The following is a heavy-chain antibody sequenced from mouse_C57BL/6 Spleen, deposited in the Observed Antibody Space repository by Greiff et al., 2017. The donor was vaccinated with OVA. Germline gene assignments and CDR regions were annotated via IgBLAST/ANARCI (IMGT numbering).Heavy chain of an antibody. V-gene: IGHV5-17*01. Sequence: EVKLVESGGGLVKPGGSLKLSCAASGFTFSDYGMHWVRQAPEKGLEWVAYISSGSSTNYYADTVKGRFTISRDNAKNTLFLQMTSLRSEDTAMYYCARGYGNYGYAMDYWGQGTSVTVSA. CDR1: GFTFSDYG. CDR3: ARGYGNYGYAMDY. CDR2: ISSGSSTN. J-gene: IGHJ4*01. D-gene: IGHD2-1*01.